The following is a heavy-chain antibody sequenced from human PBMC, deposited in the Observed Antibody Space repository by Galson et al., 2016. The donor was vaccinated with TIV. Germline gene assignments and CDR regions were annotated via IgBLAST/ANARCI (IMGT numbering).Heavy chain of an antibody. V-gene: IGHV3-23*01. J-gene: IGHJ4*02. Sequence: SLRLSCAASGFTFSSFAMSWVRQAPGKGLEWVSHISAGGGRTNYADSVKGRFTTSRDNPKNTLYLQMSSLRADDTAVYFCAKMDSSGFDYVRRFDFWGQGARATFSS. CDR2: ISAGGGRT. CDR3: AKMDSSGFDYVRRFDF. CDR1: GFTFSSFA. D-gene: IGHD3-22*01.